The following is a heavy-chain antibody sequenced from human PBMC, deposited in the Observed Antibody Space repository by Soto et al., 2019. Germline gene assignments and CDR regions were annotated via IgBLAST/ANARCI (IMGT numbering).Heavy chain of an antibody. CDR3: ARKGGDTRPNWFDP. J-gene: IGHJ5*02. CDR1: GGSISSSSYY. D-gene: IGHD5-18*01. CDR2: IYYSGST. Sequence: PSETLSLTCTVSGGSISSSSYYWGWIRQPPGKGLEWIGSIYYSGSTYYNPSLKSRVTISVDTSKNQLSLKLSSVTAADTAVYYCARKGGDTRPNWFDPWGQGTLVTVSS. V-gene: IGHV4-39*01.